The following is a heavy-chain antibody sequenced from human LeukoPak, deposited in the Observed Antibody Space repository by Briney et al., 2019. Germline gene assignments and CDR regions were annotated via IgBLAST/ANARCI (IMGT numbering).Heavy chain of an antibody. D-gene: IGHD6-6*01. Sequence: GGSLRLSCAVSGFTFSDSYMTWVRQAPGKGVEWVAYISGSGHDINYSDSVKGRFTISRDNAKNSLYLQMSSLRVEDTAVYYCTRDPRHFDSCGQGTLVTVSS. J-gene: IGHJ5*01. CDR3: TRDPRHFDS. V-gene: IGHV3-11*04. CDR1: GFTFSDSY. CDR2: ISGSGHDI.